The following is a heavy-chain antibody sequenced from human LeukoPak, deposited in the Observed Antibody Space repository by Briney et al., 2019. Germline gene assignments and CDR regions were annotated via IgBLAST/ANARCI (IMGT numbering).Heavy chain of an antibody. D-gene: IGHD2-15*01. CDR3: ARGWYCSGGSCYVHRYFDY. CDR2: IYYSGST. Sequence: SETLSLTCTVSGGSISSSSYYWGWIRQPPGKGLEWIGSIYYSGSTYYNPSLKSRVTISVDKSKNQFSLKLSSVTAADTAVYYCARGWYCSGGSCYVHRYFDYWGQGTLVTVSS. V-gene: IGHV4-39*07. J-gene: IGHJ4*02. CDR1: GGSISSSSYY.